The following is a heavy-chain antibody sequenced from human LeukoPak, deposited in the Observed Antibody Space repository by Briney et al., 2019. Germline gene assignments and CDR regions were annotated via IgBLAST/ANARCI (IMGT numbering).Heavy chain of an antibody. CDR1: GFTFTSYW. CDR3: ASTGIVDTAMEYYFDY. Sequence: GGSLRLSCAVSGFTFTSYWMSWVRQAPGKGLEWVANIKEDGSERYHVDSVKGRFTISRDNAKNSLSLQMNSLRAEDTAVYYCASTGIVDTAMEYYFDYWGQGTLVTVSS. J-gene: IGHJ4*02. D-gene: IGHD5-18*01. CDR2: IKEDGSER. V-gene: IGHV3-7*03.